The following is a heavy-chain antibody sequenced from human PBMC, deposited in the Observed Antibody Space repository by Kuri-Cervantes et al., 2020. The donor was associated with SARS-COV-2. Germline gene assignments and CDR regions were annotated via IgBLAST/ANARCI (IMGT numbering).Heavy chain of an antibody. J-gene: IGHJ1*01. CDR3: AKDCGSLAIFGVVLQYFQH. D-gene: IGHD3-3*01. CDR2: ISYDGSNK. V-gene: IGHV3-30-3*01. Sequence: GGSLRLSCAAAGFTFSTYAMHWVRQAPGKGLEWVAVISYDGSNKYYADSVKGRFTISRDNFKNTLYLQMNSLRAEDTAVYYCAKDCGSLAIFGVVLQYFQHWGQGTLVTVSS. CDR1: GFTFSTYA.